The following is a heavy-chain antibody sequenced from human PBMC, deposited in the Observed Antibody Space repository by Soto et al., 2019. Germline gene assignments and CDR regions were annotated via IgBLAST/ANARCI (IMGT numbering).Heavy chain of an antibody. J-gene: IGHJ4*02. Sequence: PSETLSLTCAVSGGSISTGAYSWSWIRQPPGNGLEWIGYIYHSGSAYYNPSLKSRVTMSVDRSKNQFSLKLGSVTAADTAVYYCARGKWSSPEDYWGQGTLVTVSS. D-gene: IGHD2-8*01. V-gene: IGHV4-30-2*01. CDR1: GGSISTGAYS. CDR3: ARGKWSSPEDY. CDR2: IYHSGSA.